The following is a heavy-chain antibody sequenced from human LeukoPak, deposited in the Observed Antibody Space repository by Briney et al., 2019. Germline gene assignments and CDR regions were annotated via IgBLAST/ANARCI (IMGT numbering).Heavy chain of an antibody. J-gene: IGHJ6*03. CDR1: GFTFSSYA. V-gene: IGHV3-23*01. D-gene: IGHD6-25*01. CDR2: ISGSGGST. Sequence: GGSLRLSCAASGFTFSSYAMSWVRQAPGKGLEWVSAISGSGGSTYYADSVKGRFTISRDNSKNTLYLQMNSLRAEDTAVYYCAKGSGGIGYYYYYMDVWGKGTTVTVSS. CDR3: AKGSGGIGYYYYYMDV.